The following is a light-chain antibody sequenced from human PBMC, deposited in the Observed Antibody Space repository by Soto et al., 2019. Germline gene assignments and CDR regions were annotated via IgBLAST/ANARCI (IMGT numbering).Light chain of an antibody. J-gene: IGKJ1*01. Sequence: DIVLTQSPGTLYLSPGERATLSCRASQSVSSYLAWYQQKPGQAPRLLIYGTSNRATGIPDRFSGSGSGTDFSLTISSLEPGDLAVYYCQQYGSSPRTFGQGTKVDI. CDR2: GTS. CDR3: QQYGSSPRT. V-gene: IGKV3-20*01. CDR1: QSVSSY.